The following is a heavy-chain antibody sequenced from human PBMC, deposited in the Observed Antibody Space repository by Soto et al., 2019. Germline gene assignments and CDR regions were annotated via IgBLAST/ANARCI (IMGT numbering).Heavy chain of an antibody. CDR2: ISSSSSYI. CDR1: GFTFSSYS. J-gene: IGHJ4*02. Sequence: GESLKISCAASGFTFSSYSMNWVRQAPGKGLEWVSSISSSSSYIYYADSVKGRFTISRDNAKNSLYLQMNSLRAEDTAVYYCAREIWEGYYSAFGYWGQGTLVTVSS. V-gene: IGHV3-21*01. CDR3: AREIWEGYYSAFGY. D-gene: IGHD3-22*01.